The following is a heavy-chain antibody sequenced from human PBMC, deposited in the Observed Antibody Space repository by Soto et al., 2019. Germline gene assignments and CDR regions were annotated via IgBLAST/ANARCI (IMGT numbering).Heavy chain of an antibody. V-gene: IGHV3-23*01. J-gene: IGHJ4*02. Sequence: GGSLRLSCAASGFTFSSYAMSWVRQAPGKGLEWVSAISGSGGSTYYADSVKGRFTISRDNSKNTLYLQMNSLRAEDTAVYYCAIAGGYSYGFDGYNYLLWGQGTLVTVSS. CDR3: AIAGGYSYGFDGYNYLL. D-gene: IGHD5-18*01. CDR1: GFTFSSYA. CDR2: ISGSGGST.